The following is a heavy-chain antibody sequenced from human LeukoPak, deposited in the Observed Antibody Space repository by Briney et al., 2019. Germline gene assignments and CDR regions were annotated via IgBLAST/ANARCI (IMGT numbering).Heavy chain of an antibody. Sequence: ASVKVSCKASGYTFTSYYMHWVRQAPGQGLEWMGIINPSGGSTSYAQKFQGRVTMTRDTSTSTVYMELSSLRSEDTAVYYCASAYYDSSGYYWYGGAFDIWGQGTMVTVSS. CDR2: INPSGGST. CDR1: GYTFTSYY. J-gene: IGHJ3*02. V-gene: IGHV1-46*03. D-gene: IGHD3-22*01. CDR3: ASAYYDSSGYYWYGGAFDI.